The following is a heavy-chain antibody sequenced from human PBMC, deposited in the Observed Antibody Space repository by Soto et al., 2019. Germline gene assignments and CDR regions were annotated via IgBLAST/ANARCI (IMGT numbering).Heavy chain of an antibody. CDR2: ISASGTSM. CDR1: GFTLTNFG. V-gene: IGHV3-23*01. CDR3: AKRGDTTSWYWFDP. J-gene: IGHJ5*02. Sequence: EVQLLDSGGGLVQPGGSLSLSCAASGFTLTNFGMSWVRQAPGKGLEWVSSISASGTSMYYAKSVEGRFTISRDTSKNSLYLQMNSLRAEDTAVYYCAKRGDTTSWYWFDPWGQGTLVTVSS. D-gene: IGHD6-13*01.